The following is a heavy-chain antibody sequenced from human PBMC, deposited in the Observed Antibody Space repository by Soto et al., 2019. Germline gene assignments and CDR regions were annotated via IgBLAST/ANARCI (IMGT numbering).Heavy chain of an antibody. V-gene: IGHV3-23*01. CDR2: ISCGGGST. CDR1: GFNFKKFA. J-gene: IGHJ4*02. CDR3: AKADGEQWLLPHLDK. Sequence: EVQLLESGGGVVQPGGSLRLSCVASGFNFKKFAMSWVRQAPEEWLEWVSGISCGGGSTSYADSVKGRFSIARDDSTNTLSLQMDTLRVEDTAQYYCAKADGEQWLLPHLDKWGQGTLVTV. D-gene: IGHD6-19*01.